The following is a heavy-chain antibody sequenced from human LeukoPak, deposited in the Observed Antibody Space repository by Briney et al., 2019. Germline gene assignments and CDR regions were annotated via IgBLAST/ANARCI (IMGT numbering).Heavy chain of an antibody. V-gene: IGHV1-69*05. Sequence: ASVKVSCKASGGTFSSYAISWVRQAPGQGLEWMGGIIPIFGTANYAQKFQGRVTITTDESTSTAYMELSSLRSEDTAVYYCARGRGYDILTGYYKGAYYYYMDVWGKGTTVTVSS. D-gene: IGHD3-9*01. CDR1: GGTFSSYA. J-gene: IGHJ6*03. CDR3: ARGRGYDILTGYYKGAYYYYMDV. CDR2: IIPIFGTA.